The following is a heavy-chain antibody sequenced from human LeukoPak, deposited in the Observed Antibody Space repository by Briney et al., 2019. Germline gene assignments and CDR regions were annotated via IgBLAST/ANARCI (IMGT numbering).Heavy chain of an antibody. CDR3: VRTGRIPPDH. CDR2: IKEDGSDK. V-gene: IGHV3-7*01. Sequence: GGSLRLSCAASGFTFSDYYMSWIRQAPGKGLEWVANIKEDGSDKYYVDSVKGRFTVSRDNAKNSLYLQMNSLRVDDTAVYYCVRTGRIPPDHWGQGTLVTVSS. J-gene: IGHJ4*02. CDR1: GFTFSDYY.